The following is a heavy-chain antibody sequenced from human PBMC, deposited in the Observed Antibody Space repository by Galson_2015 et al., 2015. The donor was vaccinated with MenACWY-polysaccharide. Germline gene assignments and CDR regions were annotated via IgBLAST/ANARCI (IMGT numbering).Heavy chain of an antibody. CDR2: ISYDETNK. V-gene: IGHV3-30-3*01. J-gene: IGHJ6*02. CDR3: ARDYCSIASCYALDV. Sequence: SLRLSCAASGFTFNSYAMHWVRQAPGKGLEWVAVISYDETNKYYADSVKGRFTISRDNSKNTLYLQMNSLRAEDAAVYYCARDYCSIASCYALDVWVQGTTLIVSS. D-gene: IGHD2-2*01. CDR1: GFTFNSYA.